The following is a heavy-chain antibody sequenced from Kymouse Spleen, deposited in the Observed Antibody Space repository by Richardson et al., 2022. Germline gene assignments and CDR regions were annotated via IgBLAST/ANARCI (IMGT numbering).Heavy chain of an antibody. V-gene: IGHV3-33*01. J-gene: IGHJ4*02. D-gene: IGHD4-11,IGHD4-11*01. CDR2: IWYDGSNK. Sequence: QVQLVESGGGVVQPGRSLRLSCAASGFTFSSYGMHWVRQAPGKGLEWVAVIWYDGSNKYYADSVKGRFTISRDNSKNTLYLQMNSLRAEDTAVYYCARDVYSNYFDYWGQGTLVTVSS. CDR1: GFTFSSYG. CDR3: ARDVYSNYFDY.